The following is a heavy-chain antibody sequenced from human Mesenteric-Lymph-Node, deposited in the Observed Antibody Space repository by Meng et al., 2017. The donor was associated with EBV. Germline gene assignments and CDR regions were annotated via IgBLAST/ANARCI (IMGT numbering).Heavy chain of an antibody. J-gene: IGHJ4*02. D-gene: IGHD5-24*01. CDR1: GYYFTDYG. CDR3: ANDGSPFDY. Sequence: QVQLVQSGAEVKQPGASGKVSCKASGYYFTDYGVDWVRQAPGQGLEWMGRINPKSGDTNYAQRFQGRVTMTRDTSISTAYMELSGLRSDDTAFYYCANDGSPFDYWGQGTLVTVSS. V-gene: IGHV1-2*06. CDR2: INPKSGDT.